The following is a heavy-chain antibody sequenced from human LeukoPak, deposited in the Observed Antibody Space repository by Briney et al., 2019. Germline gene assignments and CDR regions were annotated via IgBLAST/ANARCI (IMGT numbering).Heavy chain of an antibody. Sequence: SETLSLTCAVYGGSFSAYYWSWIRQPPGKGLEWIGEINHSGSTNYNPSLKSRDNISVDTSKNQFSLKLSSVTAADTAVYYCARVSRLWWARDIWGQGTMVTVSS. V-gene: IGHV4-34*01. CDR2: INHSGST. CDR1: GGSFSAYY. J-gene: IGHJ3*02. CDR3: ARVSRLWWARDI. D-gene: IGHD2-21*01.